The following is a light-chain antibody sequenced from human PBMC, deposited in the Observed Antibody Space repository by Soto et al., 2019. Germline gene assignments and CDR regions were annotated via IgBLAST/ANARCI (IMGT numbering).Light chain of an antibody. Sequence: TVLTQSPGTLSFSPRERHNLSCSSSQSVSSSYLTWYQQKPGQAPRLLIYGASSRATGIPDRFSGSGSGTDFTLTINRLEPEDFAVYYCQQYGSSSITFGQGTRLEIK. CDR3: QQYGSSSIT. V-gene: IGKV3-20*01. CDR2: GAS. CDR1: QSVSSSY. J-gene: IGKJ5*01.